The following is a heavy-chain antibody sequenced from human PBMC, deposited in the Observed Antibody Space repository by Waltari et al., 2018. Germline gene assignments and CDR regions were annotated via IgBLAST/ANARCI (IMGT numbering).Heavy chain of an antibody. CDR1: GYTLTELS. D-gene: IGHD2-15*01. CDR2: IIPIFVTA. Sequence: QVQLVQSGAEVKKPGASVKVSCKVSGYTLTELSMHWVRQAPGKGLEWMGGIIPIFVTANYAQKFQGRVTITADESTSTAYMELSSLRSEDTAVYYCARVRGIGVAFNWFDPWGQGTLVTVSS. J-gene: IGHJ5*02. CDR3: ARVRGIGVAFNWFDP. V-gene: IGHV1-69*13.